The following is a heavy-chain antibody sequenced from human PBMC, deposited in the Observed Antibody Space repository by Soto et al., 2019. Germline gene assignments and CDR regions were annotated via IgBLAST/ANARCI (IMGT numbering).Heavy chain of an antibody. CDR1: DDSITSGAYY. CDR3: AGILWFGDSLLDY. D-gene: IGHD3-10*01. J-gene: IGHJ4*02. V-gene: IGHV4-39*01. Sequence: PSETLSLTCTVSDDSITSGAYYWGLIRQPPGKGLEWIGTIQYRGSTYYNPSLKSRVTMSLDTSKNQYSLRLSSVTAADTAVYLCAGILWFGDSLLDYWGPGTLVPVS. CDR2: IQYRGST.